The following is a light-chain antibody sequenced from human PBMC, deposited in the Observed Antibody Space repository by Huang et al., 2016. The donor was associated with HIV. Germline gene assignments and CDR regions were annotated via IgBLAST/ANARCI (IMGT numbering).Light chain of an antibody. J-gene: IGKJ2*01. V-gene: IGKV1-33*01. CDR3: QEYDYLYT. CDR2: GAS. Sequence: IQMTQSASSLSASVGDRVTISCRASQAIRNYLNWYQHKPGKAPTLLIYGASKLDTGVPSRFSGSGSGTDFTFTISSLQSDDFATYYCQEYDYLYTFGQGTKLEIK. CDR1: QAIRNY.